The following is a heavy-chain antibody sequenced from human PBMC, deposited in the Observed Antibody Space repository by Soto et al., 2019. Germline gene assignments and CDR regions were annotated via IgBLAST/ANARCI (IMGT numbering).Heavy chain of an antibody. V-gene: IGHV3-74*01. CDR3: AREYGDWPLTCFDP. CDR2: ITSDGKSK. D-gene: IGHD4-17*01. CDR1: GFNFSNHW. J-gene: IGHJ5*02. Sequence: GGSLRLSCAASGFNFSNHWMHWVRQRPAEGLVWVSRITSDGKSKAYAESVKGRFAISRDNAKNTLYLQMNGLTAEDTAVYYCAREYGDWPLTCFDPWGQGTLVTVSS.